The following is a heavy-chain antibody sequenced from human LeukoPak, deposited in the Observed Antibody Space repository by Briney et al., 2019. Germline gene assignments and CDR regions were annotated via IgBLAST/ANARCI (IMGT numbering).Heavy chain of an antibody. V-gene: IGHV3-11*01. CDR2: ISSGGSTI. D-gene: IGHD4-17*01. CDR1: GSTFSDYY. Sequence: GGSLRLSCAASGSTFSDYYMSSIRQAPGKGLEWVSYISSGGSTIYYADSVKGRFTISRDNAKNSLYLQMNSLRAEDTAVYYCAREATVTTSSWFDPWGQGTLVTVSS. CDR3: AREATVTTSSWFDP. J-gene: IGHJ5*02.